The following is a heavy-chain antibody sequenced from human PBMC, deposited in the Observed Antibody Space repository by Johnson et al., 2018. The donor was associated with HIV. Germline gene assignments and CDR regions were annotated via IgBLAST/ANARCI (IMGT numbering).Heavy chain of an antibody. CDR3: AREGAWEVRPEAFDI. CDR1: GFTVNSNY. J-gene: IGHJ3*02. D-gene: IGHD1-26*01. V-gene: IGHV3-66*01. CDR2: IYSGGST. Sequence: VQLVESGGGLVQPGGSLRLSCAASGFTVNSNYMSWVRQAPGKGLEWVSVIYSGGSTGYADSVKGRFSISRDNSKNTLYLQMNSLRVEDTAVYYCAREGAWEVRPEAFDIWGQGTMVTVSS.